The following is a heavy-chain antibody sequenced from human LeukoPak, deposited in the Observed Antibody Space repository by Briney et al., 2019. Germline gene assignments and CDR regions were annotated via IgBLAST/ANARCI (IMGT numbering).Heavy chain of an antibody. J-gene: IGHJ4*02. V-gene: IGHV3-7*01. Sequence: GGSLRLSCVASGFTFSTYWMSWVRQAPGKGLEWVASIKQDGSEKYYVDSVKGRFTISRDNAKNSLYLQMNSLRADDTAVYYCAKDLQLALDYWGQGTLVTVSP. D-gene: IGHD6-13*01. CDR3: AKDLQLALDY. CDR2: IKQDGSEK. CDR1: GFTFSTYW.